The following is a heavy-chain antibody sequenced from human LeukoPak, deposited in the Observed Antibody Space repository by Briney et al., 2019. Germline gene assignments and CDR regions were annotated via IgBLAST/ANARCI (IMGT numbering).Heavy chain of an antibody. V-gene: IGHV4-39*07. Sequence: SETLSLTCTVSGGSISSSSYYWGWIRQPPGKGLEWIGSIYYSGSTYYNPSLKSRVTMSVDTSKNQFSLKLSSVTAADTAVYYCARDLNGYVAYWGQGTLVTVSS. J-gene: IGHJ4*02. CDR3: ARDLNGYVAY. CDR2: IYYSGST. D-gene: IGHD5-12*01. CDR1: GGSISSSSYY.